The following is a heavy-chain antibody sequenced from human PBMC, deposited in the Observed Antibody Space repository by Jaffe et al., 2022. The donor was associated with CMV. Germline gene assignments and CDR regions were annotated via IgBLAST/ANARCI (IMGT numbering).Heavy chain of an antibody. D-gene: IGHD3-22*01. V-gene: IGHV3-33*08. Sequence: QVQLVESGGGVVQPGRSLRLSCAASGFTFSSYGMHWVRQAPGKGLEWVAVIWYDGSNKYYADSVKGRFTISRDNSKNTLYLQMNSLRAEDTAVYYCARDMAVITMIVVVITRPYYYYMDVWGKGTTVTVSS. CDR1: GFTFSSYG. J-gene: IGHJ6*03. CDR3: ARDMAVITMIVVVITRPYYYYMDV. CDR2: IWYDGSNK.